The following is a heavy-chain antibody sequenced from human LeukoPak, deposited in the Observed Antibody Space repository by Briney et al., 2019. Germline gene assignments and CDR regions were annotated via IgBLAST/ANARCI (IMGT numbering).Heavy chain of an antibody. D-gene: IGHD1-14*01. CDR2: IYSGGST. V-gene: IGHV3-53*05. J-gene: IGHJ5*02. CDR1: GFTVSSNY. Sequence: GGSLRLSCAASGFTVSSNYMSWVRQAPGKGLEWVSVIYSGGSTYYADSVKGRFTISRDNSKNTLYLQMNSLRAEDTAVYYCATLAGSVFWFDPWGQGTLVTVSS. CDR3: ATLAGSVFWFDP.